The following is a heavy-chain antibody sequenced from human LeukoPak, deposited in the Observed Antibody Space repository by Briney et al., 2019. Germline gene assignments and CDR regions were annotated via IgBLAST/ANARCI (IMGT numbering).Heavy chain of an antibody. D-gene: IGHD1-26*01. V-gene: IGHV3-9*01. CDR2: ISWNSGSI. J-gene: IGHJ4*02. Sequence: GGSLRLSCAASGFTFDDYAMHWVRQAPGKGLEWVSGISWNSGSIGYADSVKGRFTISRDNAKNSLYLQMNSLRAEDTALYYCAKDMRWELPGDGYFDYWGQGTLVTVSS. CDR1: GFTFDDYA. CDR3: AKDMRWELPGDGYFDY.